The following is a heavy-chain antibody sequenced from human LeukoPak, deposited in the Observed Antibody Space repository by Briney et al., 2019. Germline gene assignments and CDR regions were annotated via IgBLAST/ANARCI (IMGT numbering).Heavy chain of an antibody. Sequence: SQTLSLTCTVSGGSISSGSYYWSWIRQPAGKGLEWIGRIYTSGSTNYNPSLKSRVTISVDTSKNQFSLKLSSVTAADTAVYYCARASLEVFWSGYWLDLDYYYMDVWGKGTTVTVSS. J-gene: IGHJ6*03. CDR2: IYTSGST. D-gene: IGHD3-3*01. CDR3: ARASLEVFWSGYWLDLDYYYMDV. CDR1: GGSISSGSYY. V-gene: IGHV4-61*02.